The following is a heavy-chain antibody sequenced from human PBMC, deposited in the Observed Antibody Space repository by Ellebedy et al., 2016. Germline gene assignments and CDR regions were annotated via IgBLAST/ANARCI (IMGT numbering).Heavy chain of an antibody. Sequence: SETLSLTCTVSGGSISSSNYYWGWIRQPPGKGLEWIGSLYSSGSTYYNPSLKSRVTISVDTSKHQFSLKLISVTAAATAVYYCARHASLATMPLDPWGQGTLVTVSS. CDR1: GGSISSSNYY. D-gene: IGHD5-24*01. CDR2: LYSSGST. V-gene: IGHV4-39*01. CDR3: ARHASLATMPLDP. J-gene: IGHJ5*02.